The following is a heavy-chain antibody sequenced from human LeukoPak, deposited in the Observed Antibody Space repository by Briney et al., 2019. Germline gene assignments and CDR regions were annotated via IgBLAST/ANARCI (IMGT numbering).Heavy chain of an antibody. Sequence: SVKVSCKASGGTFSTYAISWVRQAPGQGLEWMGRIIPIFGTANYAQKFQGRVTITTDESTSTAYMELSSLRSEDTAVYYCARSDYGDWINFDYWGQGTLVTVSS. CDR1: GGTFSTYA. J-gene: IGHJ4*02. CDR2: IIPIFGTA. V-gene: IGHV1-69*05. CDR3: ARSDYGDWINFDY. D-gene: IGHD4-17*01.